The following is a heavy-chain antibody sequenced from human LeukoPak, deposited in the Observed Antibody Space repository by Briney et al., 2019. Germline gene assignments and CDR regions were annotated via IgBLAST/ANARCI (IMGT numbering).Heavy chain of an antibody. CDR2: INPSGSST. CDR3: ARDNSVGDIAWWFDP. J-gene: IGHJ5*02. D-gene: IGHD3-16*02. V-gene: IGHV1-46*01. CDR1: GYIFTSHY. Sequence: ASVKVSCKASGYIFTSHYMHRVRQAPGQGLEWMGLINPSGSSTLYAQKFQGRVTMTRDMSTTTDYMELSSLRSEDTAVYYCARDNSVGDIAWWFDPWGQGTLVTVSS.